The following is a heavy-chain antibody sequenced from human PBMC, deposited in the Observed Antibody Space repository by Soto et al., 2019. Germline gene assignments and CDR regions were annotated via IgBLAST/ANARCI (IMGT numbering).Heavy chain of an antibody. Sequence: ASVKGSCKASGYTFTGDYMDWVRQAPGQGLEWMGWISAYNGNTNYAQKLQGRVTMTTDTSTSTAYMELRSLRSDDTAVYYCARDSSSYYYDSSGWWGQGTLVTVSS. CDR3: ARDSSSYYYDSSGW. J-gene: IGHJ4*02. CDR1: GYTFTGDY. CDR2: ISAYNGNT. V-gene: IGHV1-18*04. D-gene: IGHD3-22*01.